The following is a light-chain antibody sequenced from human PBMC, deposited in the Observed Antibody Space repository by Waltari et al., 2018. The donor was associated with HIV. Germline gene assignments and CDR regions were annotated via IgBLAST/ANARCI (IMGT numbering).Light chain of an antibody. Sequence: DIVLTQSPDSLAVSLGERATVNCRSTHSILYNSNNNSYLGWYQQKPGQPPKLLIYWASPRASGTPDGFTGGGSGTDFALTISSLQAEDAAVYYCQQYFSTPPTFGQGTKVEIK. V-gene: IGKV4-1*01. CDR1: HSILYNSNNNSY. CDR3: QQYFSTPPT. J-gene: IGKJ1*01. CDR2: WAS.